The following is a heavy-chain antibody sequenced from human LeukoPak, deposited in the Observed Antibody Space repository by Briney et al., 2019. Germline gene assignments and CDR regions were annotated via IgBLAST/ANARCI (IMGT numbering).Heavy chain of an antibody. D-gene: IGHD6-13*01. CDR3: AKAKFVGIAAAGKVNWFDP. V-gene: IGHV3-23*01. J-gene: IGHJ5*02. Sequence: GGSLSLSCAAYGFTFSSYAMSWVRQAPGKGLEWVSAISGSGGSTYYADSVKGRFTISRDNSKNTLYLQMNSLRAEDTAVYYCAKAKFVGIAAAGKVNWFDPWGQGTLVTVSS. CDR2: ISGSGGST. CDR1: GFTFSSYA.